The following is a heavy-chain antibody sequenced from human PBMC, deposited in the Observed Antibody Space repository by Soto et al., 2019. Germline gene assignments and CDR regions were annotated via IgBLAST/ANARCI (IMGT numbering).Heavy chain of an antibody. D-gene: IGHD3-22*01. V-gene: IGHV4-4*02. CDR3: ARTSYYDSSGYYNMDV. J-gene: IGHJ6*02. CDR1: AGSISSSNW. CDR2: IHHSGST. Sequence: SETLSLTCAVSAGSISSSNWWTWVRQFQGKGLEWIGEIHHSGSTNYNPSLKSRVTISVDKSKNQFSLKLTSVTAADTADYYCARTSYYDSSGYYNMDVWGQGTTVTVSS.